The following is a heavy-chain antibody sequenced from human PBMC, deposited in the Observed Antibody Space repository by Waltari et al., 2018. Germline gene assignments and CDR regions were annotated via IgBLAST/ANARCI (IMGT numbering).Heavy chain of an antibody. V-gene: IGHV4-61*01. CDR3: ARVDVTMIRVDY. D-gene: IGHD3-22*01. CDR2: IYYSGST. Sequence: QVQLQESGPGLVRPSETLSLTCPVSGGSVRSGSNYWSWTRQPPGKGLEWIGYIYYSGSTNYNPSLKSRVTISVDTSKNQFSLKLSSVTAADTAVYYCARVDVTMIRVDYWGQGTLVTVSS. CDR1: GGSVRSGSNY. J-gene: IGHJ4*02.